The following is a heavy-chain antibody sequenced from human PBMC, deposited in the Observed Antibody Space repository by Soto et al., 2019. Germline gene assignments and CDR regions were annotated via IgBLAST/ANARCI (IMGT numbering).Heavy chain of an antibody. J-gene: IGHJ4*02. CDR3: ASTYYYDSSGYPLSFDY. V-gene: IGHV3-11*06. CDR1: GFTFSDYY. Sequence: GESLKISCAASGFTFSDYYMSWIRQAPGKGLEWVSYISSSSSYTNYADSVKGRFTISRDNAKNSLYLQMNSLRAEDTAVYYCASTYYYDSSGYPLSFDYWGQGTLVTVSS. CDR2: ISSSSSYT. D-gene: IGHD3-22*01.